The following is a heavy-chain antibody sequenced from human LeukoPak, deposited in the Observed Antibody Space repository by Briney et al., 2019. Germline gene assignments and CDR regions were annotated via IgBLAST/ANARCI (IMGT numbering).Heavy chain of an antibody. D-gene: IGHD1-1*01. J-gene: IGHJ5*02. CDR3: ARERSHNERDRGWFDP. CDR2: INPSGSST. CDR1: GYSFTSHY. Sequence: EASVTVSYKASGYSFTSHYMHWVRQAPGQGLEWMGLINPSGSSTLYAQKFQGRVTMTRDMSASTVYMELNSLRSDDTAVYYCARERSHNERDRGWFDPWGQGTLVTVSS. V-gene: IGHV1-46*01.